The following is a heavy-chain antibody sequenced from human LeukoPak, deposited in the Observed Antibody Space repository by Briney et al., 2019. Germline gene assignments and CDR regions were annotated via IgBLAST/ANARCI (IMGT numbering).Heavy chain of an antibody. CDR2: IVGGDGGT. D-gene: IGHD4-23*01. J-gene: IGHJ4*02. V-gene: IGHV3-23*01. CDR3: ARDFGGFPLDY. Sequence: GGSLRLSCAASGFIVSDNGMSWVRQTPGKGLEWVSGIVGGDGGTYYADSVKGRFIISRDNSKNTLYVQMNSLRAEDTAVYYCARDFGGFPLDYWGQGTLVTVSS. CDR1: GFIVSDNG.